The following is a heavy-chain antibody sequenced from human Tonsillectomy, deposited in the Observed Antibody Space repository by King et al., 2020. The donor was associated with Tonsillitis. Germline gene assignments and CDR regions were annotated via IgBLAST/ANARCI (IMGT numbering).Heavy chain of an antibody. J-gene: IGHJ4*02. CDR2: MNQDGSDI. Sequence: QLVQSGGGLVQPGGSLRLSCVGSGFTFRSYWMTWVRQPPGKAPEWVASMNQDGSDIYYVDSVKGRFTISRDNAQNSLLLQMNSLRVEDTAIYSCARELRVSYWGQGTLVTVSS. V-gene: IGHV3-7*03. CDR1: GFTFRSYW. D-gene: IGHD2-21*01. CDR3: ARELRVSY.